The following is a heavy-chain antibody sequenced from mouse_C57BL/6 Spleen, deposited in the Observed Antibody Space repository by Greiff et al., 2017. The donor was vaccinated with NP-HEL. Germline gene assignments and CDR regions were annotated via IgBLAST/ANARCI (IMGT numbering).Heavy chain of an antibody. CDR1: GYTFTEYT. CDR2: FYPGSGSI. V-gene: IGHV1-62-2*01. Sequence: VKLMESGAELVKPGASVKLSCKASGYTFTEYTIHWVKQRSGQGLEWIGWFYPGSGSIKYNEKFKDKATLTADKSSSTVYMELSRLTSEDSAVYFCARHGVYYGSSHWYFDGWGTGTTVTVSS. J-gene: IGHJ1*03. CDR3: ARHGVYYGSSHWYFDG. D-gene: IGHD1-1*01.